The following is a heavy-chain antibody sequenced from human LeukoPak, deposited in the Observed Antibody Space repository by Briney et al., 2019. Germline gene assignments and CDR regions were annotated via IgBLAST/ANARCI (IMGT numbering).Heavy chain of an antibody. J-gene: IGHJ3*02. D-gene: IGHD1-7*01. V-gene: IGHV4-30-4*01. Sequence: SQTLSLTCTVSGGSISSGDYYWSWIRQPPGKGLEWIGYIYYSGSTNYNPSLKSRVTISVDTSKNQFSLKLSSVTAADTAVYYCARDGNFDDAFDIWGQGTMVTVSS. CDR2: IYYSGST. CDR1: GGSISSGDYY. CDR3: ARDGNFDDAFDI.